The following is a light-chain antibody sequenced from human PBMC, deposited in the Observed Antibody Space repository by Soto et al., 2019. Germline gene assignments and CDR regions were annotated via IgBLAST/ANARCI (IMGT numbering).Light chain of an antibody. V-gene: IGKV3-20*01. CDR2: GAS. J-gene: IGKJ1*01. CDR1: QSVSSSY. CDR3: QQYGSSPRT. Sequence: EIVLTQSPGTLSLSPGERATLSCRASQSVSSSYLARYQQKPGQAPRLLIYGASSRATGIPDRFIGSGSGTDFTLTISRLEPEDFAVYYCQQYGSSPRTFGQGTKVDIK.